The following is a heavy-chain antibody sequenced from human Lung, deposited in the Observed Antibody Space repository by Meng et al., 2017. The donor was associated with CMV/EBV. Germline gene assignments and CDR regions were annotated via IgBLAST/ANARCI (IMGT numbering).Heavy chain of an antibody. V-gene: IGHV4-59*01. CDR1: GGSISSYY. D-gene: IGHD2-15*01. CDR3: ARVGWDYYYYGMDV. J-gene: IGHJ6*02. CDR2: IYYSGST. Sequence: SETLSLXXTVSGGSISSYYWSWIRQPPGKGLEWIGYIYYSGSTNYNPSLKSRVTISVDTSKNQFSLKLSSVTAADTAAYYCARVGWDYYYYGMDVWGQGTTVXVSS.